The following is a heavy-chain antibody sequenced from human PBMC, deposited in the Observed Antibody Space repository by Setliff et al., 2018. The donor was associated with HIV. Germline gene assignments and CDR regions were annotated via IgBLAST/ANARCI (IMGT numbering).Heavy chain of an antibody. V-gene: IGHV4-61*01. D-gene: IGHD6-25*01. Sequence: PSETLSXXXTVSGGSVSSGSYYWSWIRQPPGKGLEWIGYIYYSGSTKHNPSLXSXVTXSLDTSKNQFSLKLTSVTSADTAVYYCARYSPRGYTLTGPYWGXGTLVTVSS. CDR3: ARYSPRGYTLTGPY. J-gene: IGHJ4*01. CDR2: IYYSGST. CDR1: GGSVSSGSYY.